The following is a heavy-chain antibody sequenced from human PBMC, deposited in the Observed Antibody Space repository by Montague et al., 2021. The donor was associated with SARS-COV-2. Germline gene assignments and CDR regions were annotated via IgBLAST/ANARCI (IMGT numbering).Heavy chain of an antibody. CDR2: ISTSAYTT. D-gene: IGHD3-16*02. Sequence: SLRLSCAASGFTFSYYDMNWVRQAPGKGPEWISYISTSAYTTSYAGSVKGRFTISRDNGKYSLYLQMNSLRVEETAFYYCTRDYLRVDGDGFDIWGQGTKVTVSS. J-gene: IGHJ3*02. V-gene: IGHV3-48*03. CDR3: TRDYLRVDGDGFDI. CDR1: GFTFSYYD.